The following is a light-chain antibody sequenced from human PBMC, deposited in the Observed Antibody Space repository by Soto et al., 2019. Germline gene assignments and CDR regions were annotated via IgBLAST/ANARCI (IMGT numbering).Light chain of an antibody. J-gene: IGKJ1*01. CDR3: QQSYITPWT. CDR2: AAS. CDR1: QSIRNY. V-gene: IGKV1-39*01. Sequence: DIQMTQSPSSLSASIGDRVTITCRASQSIRNYLNWYQQKVEKVPKLLIFAASSLQSGVPSRFNGSGSGTDFTLTIDNLQPEDFATYYCQQSYITPWTFGQGTKVDIK.